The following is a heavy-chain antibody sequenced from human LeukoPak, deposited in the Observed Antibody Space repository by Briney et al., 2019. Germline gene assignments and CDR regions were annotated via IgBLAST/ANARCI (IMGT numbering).Heavy chain of an antibody. CDR2: IYYSGST. D-gene: IGHD2-15*01. CDR3: ARERCSGGSCYGSGMDV. Sequence: PSETLSLTCTVSGGSISSGVYYWSRIRQPPGKGLEWIGYIYYSGSTYYNPSLKSRVTISVDTSKNQFSLKLSSVTAADTAVYYCARERCSGGSCYGSGMDVWGQGTTVTVSS. CDR1: GGSISSGVYY. J-gene: IGHJ6*02. V-gene: IGHV4-30-4*01.